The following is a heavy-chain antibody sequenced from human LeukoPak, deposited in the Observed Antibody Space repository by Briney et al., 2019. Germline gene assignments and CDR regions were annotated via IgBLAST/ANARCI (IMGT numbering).Heavy chain of an antibody. J-gene: IGHJ3*02. Sequence: SQTLSLTCTVSGGSISSGSYYWSWVRQPAGAGLEWIGRIYTSGSTNYNPSLKSRVTISVDTSKNQFSLKLSSVTAADTAVYYCARTPYYYGSGSYRGAFDIWGQGTMVTVSS. D-gene: IGHD3-10*01. CDR1: GGSISSGSYY. V-gene: IGHV4-61*02. CDR3: ARTPYYYGSGSYRGAFDI. CDR2: IYTSGST.